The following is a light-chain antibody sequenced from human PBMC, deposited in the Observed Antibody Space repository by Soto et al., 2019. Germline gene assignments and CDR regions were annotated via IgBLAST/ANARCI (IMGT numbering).Light chain of an antibody. J-gene: IGKJ1*01. CDR3: QHYNSDSEA. V-gene: IGKV1-5*03. CDR1: QTISSW. CDR2: KAS. Sequence: ILLTQSPSSLSASVGDRVTITCRASQTISSWLAWYQQKPGKAPKLLIYKASTLKSGVPSRFSGSGSGTEFTLTISSLQPDDFATYYCQHYNSDSEAFGQGTKVDIK.